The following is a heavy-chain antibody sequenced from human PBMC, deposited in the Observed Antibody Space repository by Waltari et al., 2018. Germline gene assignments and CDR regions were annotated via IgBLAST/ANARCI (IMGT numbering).Heavy chain of an antibody. D-gene: IGHD3-10*01. CDR2: ISSSSSYI. CDR3: ARGQGVHVVDY. CDR1: GFTLSSYS. V-gene: IGHV3-21*01. J-gene: IGHJ4*02. Sequence: EVQLVESGGGLVKPGGSLRLSCAASGFTLSSYSMNGVRQAPGKGLEWVSAISSSSSYIYYADSVKGRFTISRDNAKNSLYLQMNSLRAEDTAVYYCARGQGVHVVDYWGQGTLVTVSS.